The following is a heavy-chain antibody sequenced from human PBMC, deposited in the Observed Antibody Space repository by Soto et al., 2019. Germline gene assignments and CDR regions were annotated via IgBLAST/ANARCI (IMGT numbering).Heavy chain of an antibody. J-gene: IGHJ6*02. V-gene: IGHV3-30-3*01. CDR3: ARAGCDGGSCYTLVGLRYGMDV. Sequence: QVQLVESGGGVVQPGRSLRLSCAASGFTFSSYAMHWVRQAPGKGLEWVAVISYDGSNKYYADSVKGRFTISRDNSKNTVYLQMTSLRAEETAVYYGARAGCDGGSCYTLVGLRYGMDVWGQGTTVTVSS. D-gene: IGHD2-15*01. CDR2: ISYDGSNK. CDR1: GFTFSSYA.